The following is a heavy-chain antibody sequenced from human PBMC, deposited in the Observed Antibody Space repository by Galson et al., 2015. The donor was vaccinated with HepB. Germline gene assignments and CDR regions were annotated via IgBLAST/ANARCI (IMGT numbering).Heavy chain of an antibody. V-gene: IGHV3-30*03. J-gene: IGHJ4*02. CDR2: ITYDGSNK. CDR3: ARGSPPD. Sequence: SLRLSCAASGFTFSTYGMHWVRQAQGKGLEWVAVITYDGSNKYDADSVKVRFTISRDNSKNTLYLQMNSLRAEDKAVYYCARGSPPDWGQGTLVTVSS. CDR1: GFTFSTYG.